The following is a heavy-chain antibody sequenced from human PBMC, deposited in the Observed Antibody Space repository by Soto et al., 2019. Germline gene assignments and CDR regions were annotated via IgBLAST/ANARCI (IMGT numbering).Heavy chain of an antibody. CDR3: AREIRSGYYKYWYFDL. CDR1: GYTFTIYH. D-gene: IGHD3-3*01. Sequence: QVQLVQSGAEVREPGASVKVSCKASGYTFTIYHMHWVRQAPGQGLEWMGWINPDSGGTKYAQKFQGGVTLTRDTSISTVYMELSRLRSDDTAVYYCAREIRSGYYKYWYFDLWGSGTLVTVSS. V-gene: IGHV1-2*02. J-gene: IGHJ2*01. CDR2: INPDSGGT.